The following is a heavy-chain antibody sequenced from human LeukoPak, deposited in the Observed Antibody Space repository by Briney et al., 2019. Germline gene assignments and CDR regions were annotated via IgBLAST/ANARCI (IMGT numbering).Heavy chain of an antibody. CDR1: GGSISSSSYY. J-gene: IGHJ3*01. V-gene: IGHV4-39*01. CDR3: ARQLWTGYDYSAFDF. CDR2: IYYSGST. Sequence: SETLSLTCTVSGGSISSSSYYWGWIRQPPGKGLEWIGSIYYSGSTYYNPSLKSRVTISVDTSKNQFSLNLSSVTAADTAVYYCARQLWTGYDYSAFDFWGQGTMVSVS. D-gene: IGHD5-12*01.